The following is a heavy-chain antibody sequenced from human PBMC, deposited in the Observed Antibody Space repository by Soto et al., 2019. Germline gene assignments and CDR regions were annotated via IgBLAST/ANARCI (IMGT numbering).Heavy chain of an antibody. D-gene: IGHD2-15*01. Sequence: ASVKVSCKASGYTFTSYGISWVRQAPGQGLEWMGWISAYNGNTNYAQKLQGRVTMTTDTSTSTAYMELRSLRSDDTAVYYCGRDLNIVVVVAASYFDYWGQGTLVTVSS. V-gene: IGHV1-18*01. CDR3: GRDLNIVVVVAASYFDY. J-gene: IGHJ4*02. CDR1: GYTFTSYG. CDR2: ISAYNGNT.